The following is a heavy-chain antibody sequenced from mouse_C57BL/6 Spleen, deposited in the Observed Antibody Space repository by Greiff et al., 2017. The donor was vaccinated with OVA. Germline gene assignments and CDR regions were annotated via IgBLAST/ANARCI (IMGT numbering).Heavy chain of an antibody. J-gene: IGHJ2*01. CDR2: ISSGGSYT. Sequence: EVQGVESGGDLVKPGGSLKLSCAASGFTFSSYGMSWVRQTPDKRLEWVATISSGGSYTYYPDSVKGRFTISRDNAKNTLYLQMSSLKSEDTAMYYCARHGGNWDREYYFDYWGQGTTLTVSS. CDR1: GFTFSSYG. CDR3: ARHGGNWDREYYFDY. D-gene: IGHD4-1*01. V-gene: IGHV5-6*01.